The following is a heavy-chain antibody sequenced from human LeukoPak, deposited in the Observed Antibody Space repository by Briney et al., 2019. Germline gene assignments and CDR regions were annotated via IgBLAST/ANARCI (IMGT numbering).Heavy chain of an antibody. D-gene: IGHD3-22*01. Sequence: MTSETLSLTCTVSGGSISSYYWSWIRQPPGKGLEWIGYIYYSGSTNYNPSLKSRVTISVDTSKNQFSLKLSSVTAADTAVYYCAGSGYLPFYQHWGQGTLVTVSS. CDR3: AGSGYLPFYQH. CDR2: IYYSGST. J-gene: IGHJ1*01. CDR1: GGSISSYY. V-gene: IGHV4-59*01.